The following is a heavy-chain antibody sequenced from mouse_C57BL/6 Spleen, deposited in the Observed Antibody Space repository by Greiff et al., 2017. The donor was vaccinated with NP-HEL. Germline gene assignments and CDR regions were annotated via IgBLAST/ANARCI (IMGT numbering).Heavy chain of an antibody. Sequence: EVKLMESGGGLVQPGGSLKLSCAASGFTFSDYYMYWVRQTPEKRLEWVAYISNGGGSTYYPDTVKGRFTISRDNAKNTLYLQMSRLKSEDTAMYYCARQRQGYYDYDDAMDYWGQGTSVTVSS. CDR2: ISNGGGST. V-gene: IGHV5-12*01. CDR1: GFTFSDYY. J-gene: IGHJ4*01. D-gene: IGHD2-4*01. CDR3: ARQRQGYYDYDDAMDY.